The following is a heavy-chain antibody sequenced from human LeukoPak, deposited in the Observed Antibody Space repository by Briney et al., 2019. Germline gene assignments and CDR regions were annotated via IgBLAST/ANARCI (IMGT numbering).Heavy chain of an antibody. CDR1: GGSISSGSYY. CDR2: IYTSGST. D-gene: IGHD5-12*01. Sequence: PSETLSLTCTVSGGSISSGSYYWSWIRQPAGKGLEWIGRIYTSGSTNYSPSLKSRVTISVDTSKNQFSLKLSSVTAADTAVYYCARVVGGYDVGRNYYFDYWGQGTLVTVSS. V-gene: IGHV4-61*02. J-gene: IGHJ4*02. CDR3: ARVVGGYDVGRNYYFDY.